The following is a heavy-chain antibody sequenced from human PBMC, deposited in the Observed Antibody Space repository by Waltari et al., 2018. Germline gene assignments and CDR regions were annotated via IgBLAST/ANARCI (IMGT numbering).Heavy chain of an antibody. Sequence: EVQLVESGGGLVQPGGSLRLSCAASGFTFSSYSMNWVRQAPGKWLEWVSYISSSRSAIYYADSVKGRFTISRDNAKNSLYLQMNSLGAEDTAVYYCARDVYYGSGYYMDVWGKGTTVTVSS. CDR3: ARDVYYGSGYYMDV. CDR2: ISSSRSAI. CDR1: GFTFSSYS. D-gene: IGHD3-10*01. J-gene: IGHJ6*03. V-gene: IGHV3-48*04.